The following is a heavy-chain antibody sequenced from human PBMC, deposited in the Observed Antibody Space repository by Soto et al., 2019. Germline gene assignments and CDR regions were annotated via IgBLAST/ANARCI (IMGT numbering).Heavy chain of an antibody. J-gene: IGHJ3*02. V-gene: IGHV3-23*01. Sequence: GSLRLSCAASGFTFSSYAMSWVRQAPGKGLEWVSAISGSGGSTYYADSVKGRFTISRDNSKNTLYLQMNSLRAEDTAVYYCARVGGGYQLLHAFDIWGQGTMVTVSS. D-gene: IGHD2-2*01. CDR3: ARVGGGYQLLHAFDI. CDR2: ISGSGGST. CDR1: GFTFSSYA.